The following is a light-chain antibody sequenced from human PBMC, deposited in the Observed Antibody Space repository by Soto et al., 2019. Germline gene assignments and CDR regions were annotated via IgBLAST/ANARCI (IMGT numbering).Light chain of an antibody. V-gene: IGKV1-5*01. CDR1: RSMGNW. CDR3: QQYNSFSPWT. CDR2: DAS. Sequence: DIQMTQSPSTLSASVGDRVTITCRASRSMGNWLAWYQQKPGKAPKLLIYDASILESGVPSRFSGSGSGTEFTLTISSLQPDDFATYYCQQYNSFSPWTFGQGTKVEIK. J-gene: IGKJ1*01.